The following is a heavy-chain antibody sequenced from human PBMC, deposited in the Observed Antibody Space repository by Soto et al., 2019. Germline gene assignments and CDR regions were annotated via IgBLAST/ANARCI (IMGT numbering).Heavy chain of an antibody. D-gene: IGHD5-18*01. V-gene: IGHV3-48*02. CDR2: ISSSSSTI. Sequence: GGSPRLSCAASGFTFSSYSMDWVRQAPGEGLEWVSYISSSSSTIYYADSVKGRFTISRDNAKNSLYLQMNSLRDEDTTVYYCARDDLDTAMVSGGVDYWGQGTLVTVSS. CDR3: ARDDLDTAMVSGGVDY. J-gene: IGHJ4*02. CDR1: GFTFSSYS.